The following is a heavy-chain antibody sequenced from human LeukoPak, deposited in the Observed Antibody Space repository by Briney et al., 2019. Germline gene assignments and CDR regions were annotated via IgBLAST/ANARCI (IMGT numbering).Heavy chain of an antibody. CDR2: IIPIFGTA. J-gene: IGHJ4*02. D-gene: IGHD6-13*01. Sequence: SVKVSCKASGGTFSSYAISWVRQAPGQGLEWMGRIIPIFGTANYAQKFQGRVTITTDESTSTAYMELSSLRSEDTAVYYCESGIAAALAFVYWGQGTLVTVSS. CDR1: GGTFSSYA. V-gene: IGHV1-69*05. CDR3: ESGIAAALAFVY.